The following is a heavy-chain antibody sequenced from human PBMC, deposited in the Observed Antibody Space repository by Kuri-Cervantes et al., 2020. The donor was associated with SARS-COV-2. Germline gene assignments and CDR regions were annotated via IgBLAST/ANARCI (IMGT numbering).Heavy chain of an antibody. V-gene: IGHV1-18*01. Sequence: ASVKVSCKASGGTFSSYAISWVRQAPGQGLEWMGWISAYNGNTNYAQKLQGRVTMTTDTSTSTAYMELRSLRSDDTAVYYCARDFYCSSTSCSNYGMDVWGQGTTVTVSS. CDR1: GGTFSSYA. D-gene: IGHD2-2*01. CDR3: ARDFYCSSTSCSNYGMDV. J-gene: IGHJ6*02. CDR2: ISAYNGNT.